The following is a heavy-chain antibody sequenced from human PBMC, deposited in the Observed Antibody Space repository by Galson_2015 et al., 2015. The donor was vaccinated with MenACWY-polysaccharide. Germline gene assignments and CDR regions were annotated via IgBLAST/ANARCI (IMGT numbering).Heavy chain of an antibody. D-gene: IGHD2-2*01. CDR3: ARLHCSSTSCYPTDYYYYGMDV. CDR2: ISSSSSTI. CDR1: GFTFGSSS. Sequence: LSCAASGFTFGSSSMNWVRQAPGKGLEWVSYISSSSSTIYYADSVKGRFTISRDNAKNSLFLQMNSLRAEDTAVYYCARLHCSSTSCYPTDYYYYGMDVWGQGTTVTVSS. J-gene: IGHJ6*02. V-gene: IGHV3-48*01.